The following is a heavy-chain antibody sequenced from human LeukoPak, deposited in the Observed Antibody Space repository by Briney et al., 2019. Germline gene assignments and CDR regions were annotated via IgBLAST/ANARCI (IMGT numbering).Heavy chain of an antibody. V-gene: IGHV3-23*01. CDR1: GFTLSNYD. D-gene: IGHD7-27*01. J-gene: IGHJ4*02. CDR3: AKKLPGASYYFDF. Sequence: GGSLRISCIASGFTLSNYDMTWVRQTPGKGLKYVSSIGSGGYTFYAGSVKGRFSISRDISQNTVYLQMNSLRAEDTAMYFCAKKLPGASYYFDFWGQGTLVTVSS. CDR2: IGSGGYT.